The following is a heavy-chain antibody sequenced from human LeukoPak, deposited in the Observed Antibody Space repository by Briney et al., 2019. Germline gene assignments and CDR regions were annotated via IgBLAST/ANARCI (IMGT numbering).Heavy chain of an antibody. CDR1: GGSISSYY. J-gene: IGHJ5*02. V-gene: IGHV4-4*07. Sequence: SETLSLTCTVSGGSISSYYWSWIRQPAGKGLEWIGRIYTSGRTNYNPSLKSRVTMSVDTSKNQFSLKLSSVTAADTAVYYCARGEGQLVRRNWFDPWGQGTLVTVSS. CDR2: IYTSGRT. CDR3: ARGEGQLVRRNWFDP. D-gene: IGHD6-13*01.